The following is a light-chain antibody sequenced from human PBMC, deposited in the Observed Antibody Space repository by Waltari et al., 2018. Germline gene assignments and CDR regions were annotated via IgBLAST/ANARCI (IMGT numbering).Light chain of an antibody. Sequence: QSALTQPASVSGSPGQSITISCTGTTSDVGGYNYVSWYQQHPGKAPKPMIYEVSNRPPGVSNRFSGSKSGNTAALTISGLQAEDEADYYCSSYRRGNTLVFGIGTQVTVL. CDR1: TSDVGGYNY. V-gene: IGLV2-14*01. J-gene: IGLJ1*01. CDR2: EVS. CDR3: SSYRRGNTLV.